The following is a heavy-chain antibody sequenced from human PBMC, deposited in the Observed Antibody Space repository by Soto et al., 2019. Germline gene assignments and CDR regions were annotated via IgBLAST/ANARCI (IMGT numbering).Heavy chain of an antibody. CDR1: GGSIRSYDYY. D-gene: IGHD3-22*01. CDR3: ARDDPAEYDSSGYFLY. J-gene: IGHJ4*02. V-gene: IGHV4-31*03. CDR2: IYYSGST. Sequence: SETLSLTCTVSGGSIRSYDYYWTWNRQEQGKGLEWIGYIYYSGSTYYNPSLKSRVTISVDTSKNQFSLKLSSVTAADTAVYYCARDDPAEYDSSGYFLYWGQGTLVTVSS.